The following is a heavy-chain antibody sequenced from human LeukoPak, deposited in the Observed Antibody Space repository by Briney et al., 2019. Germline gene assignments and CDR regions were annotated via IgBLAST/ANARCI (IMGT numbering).Heavy chain of an antibody. Sequence: PSESLSLTCAVSGDSISSDYWSWVRQPPGKGLEWVGYIYYTGSTNYNPSLKSRVTISVDTSKNQFSLKLSSVTAADTAVYYCARTSYYYGSGSYYPMGYYFDYWGQGTLVTVSS. V-gene: IGHV4-59*01. D-gene: IGHD3-10*01. CDR3: ARTSYYYGSGSYYPMGYYFDY. CDR2: IYYTGST. CDR1: GDSISSDY. J-gene: IGHJ4*02.